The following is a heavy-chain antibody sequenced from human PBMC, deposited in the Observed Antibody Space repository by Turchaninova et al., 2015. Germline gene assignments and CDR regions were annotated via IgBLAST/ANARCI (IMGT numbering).Heavy chain of an antibody. CDR3: ARDQGSYFDY. CDR1: GFTFSSYG. J-gene: IGHJ4*02. Sequence: QVQLVEYGGGVVQPGKSLRLSWAASGFTFSSYGMHWVRQAPGKGLEWVAIIWYDGTNKFYADSVKGRLTISRDNYKNTLSLQMNSLRAEDTAVYYCARDQGSYFDYWGQGTLVTVSS. CDR2: IWYDGTNK. V-gene: IGHV3-33*01.